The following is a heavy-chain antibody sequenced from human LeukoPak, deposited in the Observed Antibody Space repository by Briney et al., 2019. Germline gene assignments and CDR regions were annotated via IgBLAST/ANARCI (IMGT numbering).Heavy chain of an antibody. J-gene: IGHJ4*02. D-gene: IGHD3-10*01. CDR3: AISGLGFGEFRGLDY. CDR1: GFNVSNNY. V-gene: IGHV3-53*01. Sequence: GGSLRLSCAASGFNVSNNYMNWVRQAPGKGLEWVTDIFSSGPTYYADSVKGRFTISRDTSKNAPFLQMNSLRAEDTAVYYCAISGLGFGEFRGLDYWGQGTLVTVSS. CDR2: IFSSGPT.